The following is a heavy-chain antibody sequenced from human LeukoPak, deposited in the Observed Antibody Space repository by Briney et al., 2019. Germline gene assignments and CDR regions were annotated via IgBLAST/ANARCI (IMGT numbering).Heavy chain of an antibody. V-gene: IGHV3-53*01. CDR3: VKAQLQGAFDI. J-gene: IGHJ3*02. Sequence: GGSLTLSCAASGFTVSNSYMSWVRQAPGKGLEFDSIIYTGGSTHYVDSVKGRFSISRDNSKNTLYLQMNSLRVEDTAVYYCVKAQLQGAFDIWGQGTMVTVSS. CDR1: GFTVSNSY. CDR2: IYTGGST. D-gene: IGHD5-24*01.